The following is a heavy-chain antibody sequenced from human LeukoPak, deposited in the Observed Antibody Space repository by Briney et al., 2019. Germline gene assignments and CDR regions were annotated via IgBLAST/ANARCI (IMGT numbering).Heavy chain of an antibody. CDR2: IRGSTSYT. Sequence: GPTLRLSCATYGFTFSDYYMTWPLKAPGGGLEGVSYIRGSTSYTNYADSVKGRFTISRDNAKNSLYLQMNSLRAEDTAVYYCASGPLGELSLYFYWGQGTLVTVSS. CDR3: ASGPLGELSLYFY. D-gene: IGHD3-16*02. J-gene: IGHJ4*02. CDR1: GFTFSDYY. V-gene: IGHV3-11*03.